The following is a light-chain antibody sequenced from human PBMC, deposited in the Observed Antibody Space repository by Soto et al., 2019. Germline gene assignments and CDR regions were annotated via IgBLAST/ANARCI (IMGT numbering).Light chain of an antibody. CDR2: EVS. J-gene: IGLJ1*01. Sequence: QSALTQPASVSWSPGQSITISCTGTSSDVGGYKYVSWYQLRPGKAPKLMIYEVSNRPSGISNRFSASKSGNTASLTISGLQAEDEADYYCFSYTSSTAYVFGTGTKVTVL. V-gene: IGLV2-14*01. CDR1: SSDVGGYKY. CDR3: FSYTSSTAYV.